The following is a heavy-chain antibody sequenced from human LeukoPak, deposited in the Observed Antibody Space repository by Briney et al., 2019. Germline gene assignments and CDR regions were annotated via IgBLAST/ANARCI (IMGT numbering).Heavy chain of an antibody. Sequence: GGSLRLACVVSGSSLSSYWIRWVRQAPAGVLEWEEYIQQHGTGTTYVASLKGRFTIARDNAKNSLYLQMNSLRAEDAAVFYCASALGISRSGTSSYSYVYWGQGTLVIVAS. J-gene: IGHJ4*02. CDR3: ASALGISRSGTSSYSYVY. CDR2: IQQHGTGT. CDR1: GSSLSSYW. V-gene: IGHV3-7*03. D-gene: IGHD6-13*01.